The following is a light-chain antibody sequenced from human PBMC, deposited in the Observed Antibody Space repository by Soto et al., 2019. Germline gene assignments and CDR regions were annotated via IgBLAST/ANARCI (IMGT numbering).Light chain of an antibody. V-gene: IGKV3-11*01. CDR2: YAS. Sequence: EIVLTQSPATLSLSPGERATLSCRASQSFSNYLAWYQQKPGQAPRLLIYYASNRATGIPARFSGSGSGTDFTLTISSLEPEDFAVYYCQQRDNRTFGQGTKVEMK. CDR1: QSFSNY. J-gene: IGKJ1*01. CDR3: QQRDNRT.